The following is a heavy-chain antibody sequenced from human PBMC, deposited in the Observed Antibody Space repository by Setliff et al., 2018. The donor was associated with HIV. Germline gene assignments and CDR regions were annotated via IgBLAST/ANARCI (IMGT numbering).Heavy chain of an antibody. D-gene: IGHD2-2*01. CDR1: GYTFSQYP. CDR2: INTGNGNT. Sequence: SVKVSCKASGYTFSQYPMHWVRQAPGQRPEWTGWINTGNGNTKYSQIFRDRVTFTRDTSADTVYMEVSSLRSEDTAVYYCARDRCNSVACYLYNWFDPWGQGTLVTVSS. CDR3: ARDRCNSVACYLYNWFDP. V-gene: IGHV1-3*04. J-gene: IGHJ5*02.